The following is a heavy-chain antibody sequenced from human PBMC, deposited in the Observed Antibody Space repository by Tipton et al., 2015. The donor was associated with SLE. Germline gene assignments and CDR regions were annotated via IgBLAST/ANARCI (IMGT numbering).Heavy chain of an antibody. CDR1: GGSVGNYY. J-gene: IGHJ6*03. CDR2: IYSRGST. CDR3: V. V-gene: IGHV4-59*02. D-gene: IGHD3-10*01. Sequence: TLSLTCTVSGGSVGNYYWSWIRQSPGKGLEWIGRIYSRGSTNSNLSLKSRVTISADTAVYYCAREGAEKVRTSYYYYMDVWGKGTTVTISS.